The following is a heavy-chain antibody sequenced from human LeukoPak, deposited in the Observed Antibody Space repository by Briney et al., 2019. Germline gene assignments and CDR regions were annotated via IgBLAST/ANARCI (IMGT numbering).Heavy chain of an antibody. D-gene: IGHD4-11*01. CDR3: AKDPYSNYVFDP. V-gene: IGHV3-23*01. CDR1: GFTFSSYA. CDR2: ISGSGGST. J-gene: IGHJ5*02. Sequence: GGSLRLSCAASGFTFSSYAMSWVRQAPGKGLEWVSAISGSGGSTYYADSVKGRFTISRDNSENTLYLQMNSLRAEDTAVYYCAKDPYSNYVFDPWGQGTLVTVSS.